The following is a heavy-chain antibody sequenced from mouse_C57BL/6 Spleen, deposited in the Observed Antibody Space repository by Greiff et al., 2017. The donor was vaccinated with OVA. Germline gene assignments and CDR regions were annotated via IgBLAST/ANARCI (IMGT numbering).Heavy chain of an antibody. CDR1: GFNIKDYY. J-gene: IGHJ3*01. CDR2: IDPEDGET. V-gene: IGHV14-2*01. Sequence: EVQLQESGAELVKPGASVKLSCTASGFNIKDYYMHWVKQRTEQGLEWIGRIDPEDGETKYAPKFQDKATITADTSSNTAYLQLSSLTSEDTAVYYCARSIYYDLAWFAYWGQGTLVTVSA. D-gene: IGHD2-4*01. CDR3: ARSIYYDLAWFAY.